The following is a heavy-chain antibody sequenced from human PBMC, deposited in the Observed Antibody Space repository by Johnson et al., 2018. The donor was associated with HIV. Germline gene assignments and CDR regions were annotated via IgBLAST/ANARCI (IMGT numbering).Heavy chain of an antibody. V-gene: IGHV3-30*02. CDR1: GFTFSSYG. D-gene: IGHD6-19*01. CDR3: AKIGQWRERLDAFDV. J-gene: IGHJ3*01. CDR2: IRYDGTNK. Sequence: QVQLVESGGGVVQPGGSLRLSCAASGFTFSSYGMHWVRQAPGKGLAWVAFIRYDGTNKYYADSMKGRFTISRDNSKNTLYLQMSSLRPEDTAVYYCAKIGQWRERLDAFDVWGQGTMVTVSS.